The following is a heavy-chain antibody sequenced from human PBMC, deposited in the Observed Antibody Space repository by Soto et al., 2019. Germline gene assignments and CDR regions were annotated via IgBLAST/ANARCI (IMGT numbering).Heavy chain of an antibody. CDR2: ISGSGGNT. CDR1: GITFSNYA. Sequence: PGGSLRLSCAASGITFSNYAMSWVRQAPGKGLEWVSAISGSGGNTYYADSVKGRFTISRDNSKNTLYLQMNSLRVEDTAVYYCTRDPSYCTNRVCYPDYWGQGTQVTVSS. CDR3: TRDPSYCTNRVCYPDY. D-gene: IGHD2-8*01. J-gene: IGHJ4*02. V-gene: IGHV3-23*01.